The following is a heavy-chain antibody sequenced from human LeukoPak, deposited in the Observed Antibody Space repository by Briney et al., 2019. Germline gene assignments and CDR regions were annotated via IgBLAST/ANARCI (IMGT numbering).Heavy chain of an antibody. Sequence: PGGSLRLSCAPSGFSFNGAWLSWVRQAPGKGREWIGRIQHGGTTDYAAPVKGRFTISRDESKATLYLQMNSLKTEDTAISYCTTVTHFYLGGQGTLVTVSS. CDR1: GFSFNGAW. CDR3: TTVTHFYL. V-gene: IGHV3-15*01. D-gene: IGHD2-15*01. CDR2: IQHGGTT. J-gene: IGHJ4*02.